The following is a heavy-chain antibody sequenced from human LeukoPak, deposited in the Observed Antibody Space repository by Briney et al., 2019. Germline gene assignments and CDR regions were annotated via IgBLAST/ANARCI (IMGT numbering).Heavy chain of an antibody. CDR1: GGSMSSNTYY. CDR2: INTSGST. V-gene: IGHV4-61*02. Sequence: SETLSLTCIVSGGSMSSNTYYWSWIRQPAGKGLEWIGRINTSGSTNYNPSLKSRVTISVDTSKNQFSLKLSSVTAADTAVYYCAIDRGYYDSSGYVNWLDHWGQGTLVTVSS. CDR3: AIDRGYYDSSGYVNWLDH. J-gene: IGHJ5*02. D-gene: IGHD3-22*01.